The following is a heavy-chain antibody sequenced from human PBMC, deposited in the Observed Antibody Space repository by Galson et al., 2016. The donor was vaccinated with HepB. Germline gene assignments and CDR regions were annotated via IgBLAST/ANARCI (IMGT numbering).Heavy chain of an antibody. Sequence: SVKVSCKASGYMFISYGISWVRQAPGQGLEWMGWISTFHGKTDFARKFQGRVTMTTDTSTNTALMDLRSLRSDDTAVYYCARGVGGVGDYSEGYYYHYYMDVWGTGTTVTVTS. CDR2: ISTFHGKT. V-gene: IGHV1-18*04. CDR3: ARGVGGVGDYSEGYYYHYYMDV. CDR1: GYMFISYG. J-gene: IGHJ6*03. D-gene: IGHD3-16*01.